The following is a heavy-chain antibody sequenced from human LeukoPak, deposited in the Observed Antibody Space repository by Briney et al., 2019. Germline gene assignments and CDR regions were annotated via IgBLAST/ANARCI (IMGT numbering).Heavy chain of an antibody. V-gene: IGHV3-30*02. CDR1: GFTFSNYG. Sequence: GGSLRLSCAASGFTFSNYGMHWVRQAPGKGLEWVAFIRSDGINKYHADSVKGRFTISRDNSKNTLYLQMNSLRAGDTAVYYCAKLGKTENHYGSGRFSYYYYMDVWGKGTTVTISS. CDR2: IRSDGINK. D-gene: IGHD3-10*01. CDR3: AKLGKTENHYGSGRFSYYYYMDV. J-gene: IGHJ6*03.